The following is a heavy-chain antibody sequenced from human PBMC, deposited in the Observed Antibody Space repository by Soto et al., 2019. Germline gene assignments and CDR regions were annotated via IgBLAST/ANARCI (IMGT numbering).Heavy chain of an antibody. CDR2: ISYDGSNK. CDR1: GFTVSSYA. Sequence: GGSLRLSCAASGFTVSSYAMHWVRQAPGKGLEWVAVISYDGSNKYYADSVKGRFTISRDNSKNTLYLQMNSLRAEDTAVYYCARGPYYYDSSGYYGSGYWGQGTLVTVSS. V-gene: IGHV3-30-3*01. CDR3: ARGPYYYDSSGYYGSGY. J-gene: IGHJ4*02. D-gene: IGHD3-22*01.